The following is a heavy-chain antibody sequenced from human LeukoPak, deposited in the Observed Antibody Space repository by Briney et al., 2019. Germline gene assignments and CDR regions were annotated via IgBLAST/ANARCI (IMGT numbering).Heavy chain of an antibody. V-gene: IGHV4-59*08. D-gene: IGHD2-2*02. CDR2: IYYSGST. Sequence: SETLSLTCTVSGGSISSYYWSWIRQPPGKGLEWIGYIYYSGSTNYNPSLKSRVTISVDTSKNQFSLKLSSVTAADTAVYYCARHNPYCSSTSCYINWFDPWGQGTLVTVSS. CDR3: ARHNPYCSSTSCYINWFDP. J-gene: IGHJ5*02. CDR1: GGSISSYY.